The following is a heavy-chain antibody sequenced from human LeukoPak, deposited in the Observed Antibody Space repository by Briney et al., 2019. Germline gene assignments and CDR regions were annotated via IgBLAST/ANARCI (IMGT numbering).Heavy chain of an antibody. CDR3: ARGYSTSWTYYFDY. CDR1: DGAITGYY. V-gene: IGHV4-59*12. D-gene: IGHD6-13*01. Sequence: KPSETLSLTCTVSDGAITGYYWGWIRQPPGKGLEWIGHISYSGSTNYNPSFKSRVTISVDTSKNHFSLKLNSVTAADTAVYYCARGYSTSWTYYFDYWGQGALVTVSS. CDR2: ISYSGST. J-gene: IGHJ4*02.